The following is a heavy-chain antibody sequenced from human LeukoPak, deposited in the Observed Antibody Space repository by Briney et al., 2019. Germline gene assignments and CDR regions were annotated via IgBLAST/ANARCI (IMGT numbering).Heavy chain of an antibody. J-gene: IGHJ3*02. D-gene: IGHD1-1*01. Sequence: GGSLRLSCEASEFTFSSYAMSWVRQAPGKGLEWVSVISAGGSSTYKADSEKGRVTISRDNSKNTLYLQMNSLRAEDTAVYHCARGVRYNWNSGAFDMWGQGTKVTVSS. CDR1: EFTFSSYA. CDR3: ARGVRYNWNSGAFDM. V-gene: IGHV3-23*01. CDR2: ISAGGSST.